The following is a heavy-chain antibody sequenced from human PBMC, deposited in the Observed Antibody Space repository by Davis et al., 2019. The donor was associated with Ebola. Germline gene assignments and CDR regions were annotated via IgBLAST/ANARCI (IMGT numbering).Heavy chain of an antibody. J-gene: IGHJ4*02. V-gene: IGHV4-59*01. CDR1: GGSISSYY. D-gene: IGHD6-19*01. CDR3: ARDDPGGWFFDY. Sequence: PSETLSLTCTVSGGSISSYYWSWIRQPPGKGLEWIGYIYYSGSTNYNPSLKSRVTISVDTSKNQFSLKLSSVTAADTAVYYCARDDPGGWFFDYWGQGTLVTVSS. CDR2: IYYSGST.